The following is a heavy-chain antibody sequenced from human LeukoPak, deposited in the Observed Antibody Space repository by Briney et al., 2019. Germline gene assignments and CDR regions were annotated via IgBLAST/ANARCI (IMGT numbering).Heavy chain of an antibody. J-gene: IGHJ3*02. CDR1: GGTFSSYA. CDR3: ARTQEWSYYGSGHHDAFDI. V-gene: IGHV1-69*13. Sequence: SVKVSCKASGGTFSSYAISWVRQAPGQGLEWMGGIIPIFGTANYAQKFQGRVTITADESTSTAYMELSSLRSEDTAVYYCARTQEWSYYGSGHHDAFDIWAKGQWSPSLQ. CDR2: IIPIFGTA. D-gene: IGHD3-10*01.